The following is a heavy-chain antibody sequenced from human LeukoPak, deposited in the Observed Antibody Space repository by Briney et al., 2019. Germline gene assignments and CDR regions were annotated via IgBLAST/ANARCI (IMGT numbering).Heavy chain of an antibody. Sequence: RASVKVSCKASGYTFTNYGINWVRQAPGQGLEWMGWISAYNGNTNYAQNLQGRVTITRNTSISTAYMEVSSLRFEDTAVYYCAKDVTLGSWYGWFDPWGQGTLVIASS. J-gene: IGHJ5*02. CDR2: ISAYNGNT. V-gene: IGHV1-18*01. D-gene: IGHD6-13*01. CDR3: AKDVTLGSWYGWFDP. CDR1: GYTFTNYG.